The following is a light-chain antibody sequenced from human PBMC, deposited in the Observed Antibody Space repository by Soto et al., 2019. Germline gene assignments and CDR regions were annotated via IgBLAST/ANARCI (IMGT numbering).Light chain of an antibody. CDR1: SSDVGNYNL. V-gene: IGLV2-23*02. Sequence: QSALTQPASVSGSPGQWITISCTGTSSDVGNYNLVSWYQQHPGKAPKLMIYGVSKRPSGVSNRFSGSKSGNTASLTISGLQAEDEADYYCCSYAGSSTFPYVFGTGTKVTVL. CDR3: CSYAGSSTFPYV. J-gene: IGLJ1*01. CDR2: GVS.